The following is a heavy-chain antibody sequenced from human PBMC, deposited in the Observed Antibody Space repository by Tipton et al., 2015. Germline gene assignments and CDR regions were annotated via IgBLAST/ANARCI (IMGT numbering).Heavy chain of an antibody. D-gene: IGHD4-23*01. CDR1: SDSISKYY. Sequence: TLSLTCSVSSDSISKYYWSWIRQPPGKELECIGYIRYSGSTNYNPSLKSRVTISVDTSKTQFSLKVSSVTAADTAMYYCARARGRHGGLFDSWGQGTLVTVSS. J-gene: IGHJ4*02. V-gene: IGHV4-59*01. CDR2: IRYSGST. CDR3: ARARGRHGGLFDS.